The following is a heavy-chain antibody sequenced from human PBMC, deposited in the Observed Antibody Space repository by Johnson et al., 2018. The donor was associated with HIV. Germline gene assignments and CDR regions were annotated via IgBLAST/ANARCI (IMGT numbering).Heavy chain of an antibody. D-gene: IGHD6-25*01. CDR2: ISSGGSSI. CDR3: ARVLRGYDAFDI. J-gene: IGHJ3*02. Sequence: VQLVESGGGLVKPGGSLRLSCAASGFTFSDYYMSWIRQAPGKGLEWVSYISSGGSSIYYADSVQGRFTVSRDNAKNSLYLQMNSLRADDTAVYYCARVLRGYDAFDIWGQGTMVTVSS. V-gene: IGHV3-11*04. CDR1: GFTFSDYY.